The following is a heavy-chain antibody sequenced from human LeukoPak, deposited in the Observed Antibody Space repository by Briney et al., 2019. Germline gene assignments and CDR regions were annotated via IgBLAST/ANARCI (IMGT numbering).Heavy chain of an antibody. J-gene: IGHJ4*02. CDR3: ARDGAGRWTEEYYFDY. Sequence: ASVKVSCKASGGTFSSYAISWVRQAPGQGLEWMGGIIPIFGTANYAQKFQGRVTITTDESTSTAYVELSSLRSEDTAVYYCARDGAGRWTEEYYFDYWGQGTLVTVSS. CDR1: GGTFSSYA. D-gene: IGHD4-23*01. V-gene: IGHV1-69*05. CDR2: IIPIFGTA.